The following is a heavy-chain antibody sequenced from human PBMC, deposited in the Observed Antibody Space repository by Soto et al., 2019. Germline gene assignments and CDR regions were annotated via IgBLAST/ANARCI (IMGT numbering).Heavy chain of an antibody. CDR1: GYTFTKYA. V-gene: IGHV1-3*01. D-gene: IGHD2-15*01. CDR3: ARGEAYCSGGSCYRWFDP. CDR2: INAGNGNT. J-gene: IGHJ5*02. Sequence: QVQLVQSGAEVRKPGASVKVSCKTSGYTFTKYAMHWVRQAPGQRLEWMGWINAGNGNTKYSQKFQGRVTITRDTSASTAYMELSSLRSEDTAVYYCARGEAYCSGGSCYRWFDPWGGGTLVTVSS.